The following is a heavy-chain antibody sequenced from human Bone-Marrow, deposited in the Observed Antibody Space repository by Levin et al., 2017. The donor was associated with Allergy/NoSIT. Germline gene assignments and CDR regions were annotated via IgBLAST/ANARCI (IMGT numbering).Heavy chain of an antibody. D-gene: IGHD3-10*01. Sequence: LRLSCTVSGASIRTDDYYWNWIRQAPGKGLEWIGYIYHSGTTSYNPSLQSRVTISVDTSKNQFSLNLTSVTVTDTAVYYCARDRGFGDYYGRHYIGSYFDYWGQGTLVTVSS. CDR3: ARDRGFGDYYGRHYIGSYFDY. J-gene: IGHJ4*02. V-gene: IGHV4-30-4*01. CDR1: GASIRTDDYY. CDR2: IYHSGTT.